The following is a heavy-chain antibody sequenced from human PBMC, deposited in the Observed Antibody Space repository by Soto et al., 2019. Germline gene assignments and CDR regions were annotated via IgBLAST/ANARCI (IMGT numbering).Heavy chain of an antibody. CDR2: INANNGNT. CDR3: ARGLGLVQAAKGYYYYYYMDV. D-gene: IGHD2-2*01. J-gene: IGHJ6*03. Sequence: GASVKVSCKASGFTFSSYTISSVRQAPGQGLEWMGWINANNGNTVHAQKFQGRVTMTTNTSISTAYMELSSLRSEDTAVYYCARGLGLVQAAKGYYYYYYMDVWGKGTTVTVSS. V-gene: IGHV1-8*02. CDR1: GFTFSSYT.